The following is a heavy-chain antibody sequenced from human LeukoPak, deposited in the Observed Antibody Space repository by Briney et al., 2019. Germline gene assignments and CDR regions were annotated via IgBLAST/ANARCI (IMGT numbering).Heavy chain of an antibody. Sequence: SETLSLTCTVSGGSISSYYWSWIRQPPGKGLEWIGYIYYSGSTNYNPSLKSRVTISVDTSKNQFSLKLSSVTAADTAVYYCARGMIAEIDAFDIWGQGTKVTVSS. CDR1: GGSISSYY. D-gene: IGHD3-22*01. J-gene: IGHJ3*02. CDR2: IYYSGST. V-gene: IGHV4-59*01. CDR3: ARGMIAEIDAFDI.